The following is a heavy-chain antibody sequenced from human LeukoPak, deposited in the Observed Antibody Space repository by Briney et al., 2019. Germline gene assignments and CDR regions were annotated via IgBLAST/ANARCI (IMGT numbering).Heavy chain of an antibody. CDR3: ALHSSSALFDY. V-gene: IGHV4-39*07. CDR1: GDSVSRSDSY. Sequence: SETLSLTCSVSGDSVSRSDSYWDWIRQPPGKGLEWIGEINHSGSTNYNPSLKSRVTISVDTSKNQFSLKLSSVTAADTAVYYCALHSSSALFDYWGQGTLVTVSS. D-gene: IGHD6-6*01. CDR2: INHSGST. J-gene: IGHJ4*02.